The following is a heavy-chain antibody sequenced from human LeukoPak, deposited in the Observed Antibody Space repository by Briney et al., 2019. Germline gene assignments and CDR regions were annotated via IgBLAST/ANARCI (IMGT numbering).Heavy chain of an antibody. J-gene: IGHJ5*02. CDR3: AKGCTVTTCAWFDP. CDR2: INHSGNT. CDR1: GGSVSGYY. V-gene: IGHV4-34*01. Sequence: SETLSLTCVVYGGSVSGYYWSWIRQPPGKGLEWIGEINHSGNTNYSPSLESRVTMSIDTSKNQFSLKLSSVTAADTAVYYCAKGCTVTTCAWFDPWGQGTLVTVSS. D-gene: IGHD4-17*01.